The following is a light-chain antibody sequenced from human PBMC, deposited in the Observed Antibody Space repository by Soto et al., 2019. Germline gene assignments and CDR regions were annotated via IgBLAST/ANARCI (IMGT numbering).Light chain of an antibody. Sequence: EIVLTQSPAILSVSPGERATLSCRASQSISRSLAWYQQKPGQAPRLLIYGASSRATGIPDRFSGSGSGTDFTLTISRLEPEDFAVYYCQQYDSSPLTFGGGTKV. CDR2: GAS. J-gene: IGKJ4*01. CDR1: QSISRS. CDR3: QQYDSSPLT. V-gene: IGKV3-20*01.